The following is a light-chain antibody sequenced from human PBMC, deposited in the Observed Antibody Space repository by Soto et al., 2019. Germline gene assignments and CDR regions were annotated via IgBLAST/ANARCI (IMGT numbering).Light chain of an antibody. CDR1: SSNIGAGYD. V-gene: IGLV1-40*01. CDR2: GNS. Sequence: QSVLTQPPSVSASPGQTVTISCTGSSSNIGAGYDVHWYQQLPGTAPKLLIYGNSNRPSGVPDRFSGSKSGTSASLAITGLQAEDEADYYCQSYDSSLSGNVVFGGGTKVTVL. CDR3: QSYDSSLSGNVV. J-gene: IGLJ2*01.